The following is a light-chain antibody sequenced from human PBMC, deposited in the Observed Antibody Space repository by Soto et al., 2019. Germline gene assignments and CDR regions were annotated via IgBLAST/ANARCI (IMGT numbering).Light chain of an antibody. CDR2: RND. CDR3: CSYAGSSTRV. Sequence: QSVVTQPPSASATPGQRVIISCSGSSSNVGRNNVHWYQQFPGTAPKLLIYRNDQRPSGVPDRFSGSKSGTSASLAISGLRSEDEADYYCCSYAGSSTRVFGGGTKLTVL. J-gene: IGLJ3*02. V-gene: IGLV1-47*01. CDR1: SSNVGRNN.